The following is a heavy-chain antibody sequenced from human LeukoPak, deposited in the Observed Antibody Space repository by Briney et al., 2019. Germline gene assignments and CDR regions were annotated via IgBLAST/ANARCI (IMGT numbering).Heavy chain of an antibody. V-gene: IGHV3-9*01. CDR2: ISWNSGSI. CDR3: YTSDGYSVY. D-gene: IGHD5/OR15-5a*01. J-gene: IGHJ4*02. CDR1: GFTFDDYA. Sequence: GGCLRLSCAASGFTFDDYAMHWVRQAPGKGLEWVSGISWNSGSIGYADSVKGRFTISRDNAKNSLYLQMNSLRAEDTALYYCYTSDGYSVYWGQGTLVAVSS.